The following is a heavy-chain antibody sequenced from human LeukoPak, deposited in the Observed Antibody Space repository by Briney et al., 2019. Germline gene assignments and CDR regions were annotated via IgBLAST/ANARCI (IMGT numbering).Heavy chain of an antibody. Sequence: GGSLRLSCAVSGFPFSFFEINWVRQAPGKGLEWVSNIASSGRTIYYADSVKGRFTISRDNAKNSVYLQMNNLGAEDTAVYYCARDRLGDYDHSGYYDKWGQGTLVTVSS. D-gene: IGHD3-22*01. V-gene: IGHV3-48*03. CDR1: GFPFSFFE. CDR2: IASSGRTI. J-gene: IGHJ4*02. CDR3: ARDRLGDYDHSGYYDK.